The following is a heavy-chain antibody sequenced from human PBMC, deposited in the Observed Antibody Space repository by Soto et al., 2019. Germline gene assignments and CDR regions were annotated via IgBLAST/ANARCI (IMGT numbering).Heavy chain of an antibody. D-gene: IGHD4-4*01. Sequence: SGPTLVNPTQTLTLTCTFSGFSLTTRGVGVGWIRQAPEKALEWLALIYWDDDKRYRPSLKSRLTITKNTSKNQVVLTMATMDPVDTATYYCARRRNSNYGFDYWGQGTLVTVSS. CDR1: GFSLTTRGVG. V-gene: IGHV2-5*02. J-gene: IGHJ4*02. CDR2: IYWDDDK. CDR3: ARRRNSNYGFDY.